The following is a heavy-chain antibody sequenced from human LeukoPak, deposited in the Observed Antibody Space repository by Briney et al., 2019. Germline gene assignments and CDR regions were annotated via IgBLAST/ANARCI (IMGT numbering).Heavy chain of an antibody. D-gene: IGHD3-10*01. J-gene: IGHJ4*02. V-gene: IGHV3-11*04. CDR2: ISSSGSTI. CDR3: ARDGYGSGSNDY. Sequence: PGGSLRLSCTASGFTFGDYAMSWVRQAPGKGLEWVSYISSSGSTIYYADSVEGRFTISRDNAKNSLYLQMNSLRAEDTAVYYCARDGYGSGSNDYWGQGTLVTVSS. CDR1: GFTFGDYA.